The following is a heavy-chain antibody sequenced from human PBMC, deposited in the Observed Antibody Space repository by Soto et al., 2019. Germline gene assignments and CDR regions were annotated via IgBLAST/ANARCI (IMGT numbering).Heavy chain of an antibody. D-gene: IGHD2-15*01. CDR1: GYSFTSYW. CDR3: ACGGSRLNFYF. CDR2: IDPSDSYT. J-gene: IGHJ4*02. Sequence: GESLKISCKGSGYSFTSYWISWVRQMPGKGLEWMGRIDPSDSYTNYSPSFQGHVTISADKSISTAYLQWSSLKASDTAVYYCACGGSRLNFYFRGQGTLVIVSS. V-gene: IGHV5-10-1*01.